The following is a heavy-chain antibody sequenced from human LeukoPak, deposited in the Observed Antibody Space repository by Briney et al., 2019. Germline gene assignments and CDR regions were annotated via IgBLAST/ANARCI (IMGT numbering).Heavy chain of an antibody. CDR1: GFTVSSNY. J-gene: IGHJ4*02. V-gene: IGHV3-66*01. CDR3: ARARWLTAAGY. Sequence: GGSLRLSCAASGFTVSSNYMSWVRQAPGKGLEWVSVIYSGGSTYYADSVKGRFTISRDNSKNTLYLQMNSLRAEDTAVYYCARARWLTAAGYWGQGTLVTVSS. D-gene: IGHD5-24*01. CDR2: IYSGGST.